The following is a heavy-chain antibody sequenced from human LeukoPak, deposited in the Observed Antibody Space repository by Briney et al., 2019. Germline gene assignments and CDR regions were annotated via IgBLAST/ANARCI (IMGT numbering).Heavy chain of an antibody. J-gene: IGHJ4*02. D-gene: IGHD3-16*02. CDR2: IYYSGST. Sequence: SETLSLTCTVSGGSISSYYWSWIRQPPGKGLEWIGYIYYSGSTNYNPSLKSRVTISVDTSKNQFSLKLSSVTAADTAVYYCAREGIMITFGGVIVSPGYFDYWGQGTLVTVSS. V-gene: IGHV4-59*01. CDR3: AREGIMITFGGVIVSPGYFDY. CDR1: GGSISSYY.